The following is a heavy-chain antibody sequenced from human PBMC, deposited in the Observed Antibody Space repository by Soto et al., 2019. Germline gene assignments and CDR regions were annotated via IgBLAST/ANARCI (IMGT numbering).Heavy chain of an antibody. Sequence: SETLSLTCAVSAYSISSGYYWGCIRQPPGKGLEWIGSIYHSGSTYYNPSLKSRVTISVNTSKNQFSLKLRSVTAADTAVYYCARMGFYYDSSGYDYWGQGTLVTVSS. CDR3: ARMGFYYDSSGYDY. D-gene: IGHD3-22*01. CDR1: AYSISSGYY. J-gene: IGHJ4*02. V-gene: IGHV4-38-2*01. CDR2: IYHSGST.